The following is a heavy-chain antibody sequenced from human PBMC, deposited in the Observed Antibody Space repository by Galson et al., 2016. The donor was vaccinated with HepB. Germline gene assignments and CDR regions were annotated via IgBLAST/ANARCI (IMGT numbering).Heavy chain of an antibody. J-gene: IGHJ3*01. V-gene: IGHV3-48*01. CDR2: ISESGSTM. Sequence: SLRLSCAASGLNKWNLNWVRQAPGKGLEWVSFISESGSTMLYADSVKGRFTISRDNGKNLLYLQMNSLSGEDTAVYYCAGAFDVWGQGTMVTVSS. CDR3: AGAFDV. CDR1: GLNKWN.